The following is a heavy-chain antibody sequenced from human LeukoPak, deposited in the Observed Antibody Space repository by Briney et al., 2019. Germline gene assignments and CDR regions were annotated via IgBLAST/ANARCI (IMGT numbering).Heavy chain of an antibody. J-gene: IGHJ3*02. V-gene: IGHV1-18*01. Sequence: ASVKVSCKASGYTFTSYGISWVRQAPGQGLEWMGWISAYNGNTNYAQKLQGRVTMTTDTSTSTAYMELRSLRSDDTAVYYCARAFGGYSSSWYDYRYAFDIWGQGTMVTVSS. CDR2: ISAYNGNT. CDR3: ARAFGGYSSSWYDYRYAFDI. CDR1: GYTFTSYG. D-gene: IGHD6-13*01.